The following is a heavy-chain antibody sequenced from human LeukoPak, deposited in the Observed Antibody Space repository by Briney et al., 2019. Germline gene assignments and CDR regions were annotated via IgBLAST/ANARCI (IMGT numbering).Heavy chain of an antibody. CDR1: GYTFTSYG. V-gene: IGHV1-18*01. J-gene: IGHJ4*02. Sequence: ASVKVSCKASGYTFTSYGISWVRQAPGQGLEWMGWISAYNGNTNYAQKLQGRVTMTTDTSTSTAYMELRSLRSDDTAVYYCARGPTLDDFWSGYYLYYFDYWGQGTLVTVSS. CDR3: ARGPTLDDFWSGYYLYYFDY. D-gene: IGHD3-3*01. CDR2: ISAYNGNT.